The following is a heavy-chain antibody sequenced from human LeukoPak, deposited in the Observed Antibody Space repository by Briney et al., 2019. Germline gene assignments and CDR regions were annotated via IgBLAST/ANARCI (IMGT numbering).Heavy chain of an antibody. V-gene: IGHV4-34*01. J-gene: IGHJ4*02. Sequence: SETLSLTCAVYGGSFSGYYWSWIRQPPGKGLEWIGEINHSGSTNYNPSLKSRVTISVDTSKNQFSLKLSSVTAADTAAYYCARGSAKYSSSPRLLYYFDYWGQGTLVTVSS. CDR2: INHSGST. CDR1: GGSFSGYY. CDR3: ARGSAKYSSSPRLLYYFDY. D-gene: IGHD6-6*01.